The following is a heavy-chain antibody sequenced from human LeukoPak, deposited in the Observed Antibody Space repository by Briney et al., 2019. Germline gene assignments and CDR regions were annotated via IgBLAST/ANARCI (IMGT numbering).Heavy chain of an antibody. CDR3: ARDLGYSRTFGY. Sequence: PGGSLRLSCAASGFTVSSNYMSWVRQAPGRGLEWVSVIYSGGSTYYADSVKGRFTISRDNSKNTLYLQMNSLRAEDTAVYYCARDLGYSRTFGYWGQGTLVTVSS. CDR2: IYSGGST. CDR1: GFTVSSNY. J-gene: IGHJ4*02. D-gene: IGHD6-13*01. V-gene: IGHV3-53*01.